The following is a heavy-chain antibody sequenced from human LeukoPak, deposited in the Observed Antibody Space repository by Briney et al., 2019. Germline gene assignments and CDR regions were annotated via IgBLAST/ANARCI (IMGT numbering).Heavy chain of an antibody. J-gene: IGHJ4*02. D-gene: IGHD3-3*01. CDR3: ARAGSVLRFLEWLPHFDY. CDR1: GYTFTGYY. CDR2: INPNSGGT. Sequence: ASVKVSCKASGYTFTGYYMHWVRQAPGQGLEWMGWINPNSGGTNYAQKFQGRVTMTRDTSISTAYVELSRLRSDDTAVYYCARAGSVLRFLEWLPHFDYWGQGTLVTVSS. V-gene: IGHV1-2*02.